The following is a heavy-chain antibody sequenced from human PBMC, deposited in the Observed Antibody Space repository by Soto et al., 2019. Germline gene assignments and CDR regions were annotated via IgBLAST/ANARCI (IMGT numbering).Heavy chain of an antibody. Sequence: QGQLVQSGAEVKKPGSSVRVPCKASGGSFDAYAINWVRQAPGQGLEWMGRIIPVVDVTNYGRRFQGRLTITADKSTTTAYMELNSLTSEDTAIYYCSISGTLDYWGQGTLVTVSS. CDR3: SISGTLDY. V-gene: IGHV1-69*02. D-gene: IGHD1-1*01. J-gene: IGHJ4*02. CDR1: GGSFDAYA. CDR2: IIPVVDVT.